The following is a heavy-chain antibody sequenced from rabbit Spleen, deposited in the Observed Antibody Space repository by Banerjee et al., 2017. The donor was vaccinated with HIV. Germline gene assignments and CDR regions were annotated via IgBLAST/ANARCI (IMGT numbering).Heavy chain of an antibody. CDR1: GFSFSSYYY. V-gene: IGHV1S45*01. CDR2: IYSGNGGT. D-gene: IGHD4-2*01. J-gene: IGHJ2*01. CDR3: ARSIDFGAAGYDAFDP. Sequence: QEQLVESGGGLVRPEGSLTLTCTASGFSFSSYYYMCWVRQAPGKGLEWIACIYSGNGGTWYASWAKGRVTISKTSSTTVTLQMTSLTVADTATYFCARSIDFGAAGYDAFDPWGPGALVTVS.